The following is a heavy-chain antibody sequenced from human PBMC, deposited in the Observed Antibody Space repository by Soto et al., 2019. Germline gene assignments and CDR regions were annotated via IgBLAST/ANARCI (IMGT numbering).Heavy chain of an antibody. CDR3: ARRSPDDKNYFDY. Sequence: GGSLRLSCAASGFTFSSYAMHWVRQAPGKGLEYVSAISSNGGSTYYANSVKGRFTISRDNSKNTLYLQMGSLRAEDMAVYYCARRSPDDKNYFDYWGQGTLVTVSS. J-gene: IGHJ4*02. D-gene: IGHD3-9*01. CDR2: ISSNGGST. V-gene: IGHV3-64*01. CDR1: GFTFSSYA.